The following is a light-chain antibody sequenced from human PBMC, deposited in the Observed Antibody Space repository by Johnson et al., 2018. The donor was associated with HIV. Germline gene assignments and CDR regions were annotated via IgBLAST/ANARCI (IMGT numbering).Light chain of an antibody. Sequence: QSLLTQPPSVSAAPGQKVTISCFGSSSNIGKNYVSWYQQLPGTAPKLLIFDNHKRPSGIPDRFSGSKSGTSATLGITGLQTGDEADYYCGTWDSSLSAYVFGTGTKVTVL. CDR3: GTWDSSLSAYV. CDR2: DNH. CDR1: SSNIGKNY. V-gene: IGLV1-51*01. J-gene: IGLJ1*01.